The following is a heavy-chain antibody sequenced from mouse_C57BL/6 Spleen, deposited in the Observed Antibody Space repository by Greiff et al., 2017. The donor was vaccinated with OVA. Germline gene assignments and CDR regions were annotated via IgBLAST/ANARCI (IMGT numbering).Heavy chain of an antibody. D-gene: IGHD4-1*01. J-gene: IGHJ4*01. Sequence: QVQLKQSGPELVKPGASVKISCKASGYAFSSSWMNWVKQRPGKGLEWIGRIYPGDGDTNYNGKFKGKATLTADKSSSTAYMQLSSLTSEDSAVYFCAGTGSYAMDYWGQGTSVTVSS. CDR1: GYAFSSSW. CDR3: AGTGSYAMDY. V-gene: IGHV1-82*01. CDR2: IYPGDGDT.